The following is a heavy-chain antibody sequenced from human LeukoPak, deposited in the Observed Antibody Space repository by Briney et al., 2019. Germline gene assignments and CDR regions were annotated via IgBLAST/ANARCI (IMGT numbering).Heavy chain of an antibody. Sequence: PSETLSLTCAVYGGSFSVYYWSWIRQPPGKGLEWIGEINHSGSTNYNPSLKSRVTISVDTSKNQFSLKLSSVTAADTAVYYCVRGSLITVVRGVIIINYFDYWGQGTLVTVSS. CDR3: VRGSLITVVRGVIIINYFDY. J-gene: IGHJ4*02. CDR1: GGSFSVYY. CDR2: INHSGST. V-gene: IGHV4-34*01. D-gene: IGHD3-10*01.